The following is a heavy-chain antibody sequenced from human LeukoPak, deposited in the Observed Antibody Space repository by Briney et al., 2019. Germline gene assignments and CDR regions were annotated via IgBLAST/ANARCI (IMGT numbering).Heavy chain of an antibody. CDR2: INRSGGST. D-gene: IGHD3-22*01. J-gene: IGHJ6*02. Sequence: ASVKVSCKASGYTFTTDYIRWVRQAPGQGLEWMGIINRSGGSTTYAQKFQGRVIMTGDTSTSTAYMELSSQRSEDIDVYYCLGGLGTMIVVVITVHRGYYGMDVWGQGTTVTVSS. CDR3: LGGLGTMIVVVITVHRGYYGMDV. CDR1: GYTFTTDY. V-gene: IGHV1-46*01.